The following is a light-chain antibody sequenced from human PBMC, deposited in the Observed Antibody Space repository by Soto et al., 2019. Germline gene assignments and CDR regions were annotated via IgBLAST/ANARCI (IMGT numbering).Light chain of an antibody. Sequence: MVMTQSPAILSVTPGESATLSCRASQSVNSNYLAWYQQHPGQPPRLLIYGISTRATGIPARFGGSGSGTEFSLTISSLQSEDFAVYYCQQYSKWPITFGQGTRLE. CDR2: GIS. CDR1: QSVNSN. CDR3: QQYSKWPIT. V-gene: IGKV3-15*01. J-gene: IGKJ5*01.